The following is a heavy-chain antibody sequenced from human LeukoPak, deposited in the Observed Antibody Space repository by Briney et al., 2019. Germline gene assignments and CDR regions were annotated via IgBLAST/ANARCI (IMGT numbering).Heavy chain of an antibody. D-gene: IGHD3-3*01. CDR3: ARDYTSLPKRVVTNYYYYYYMDV. CDR2: TYYRSKWYN. V-gene: IGHV6-1*01. Sequence: SQTLSLTCAISGDSVSSNSAAWNWIRQSPSRGLEWLGRTYYRSKWYNDYAVSVKSRITINPDTSKNQFSLQLNSVTPEDTAVYYCARDYTSLPKRVVTNYYYYYYMDVWGKGTTVTVSS. J-gene: IGHJ6*03. CDR1: GDSVSSNSAA.